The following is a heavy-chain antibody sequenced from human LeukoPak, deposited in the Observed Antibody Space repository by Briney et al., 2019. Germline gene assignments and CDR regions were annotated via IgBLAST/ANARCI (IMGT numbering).Heavy chain of an antibody. V-gene: IGHV4-39*01. CDR2: IYYSGST. CDR3: ARHPNEASWYGSGSAWFDP. Sequence: KASETLSLTCTVSGGSISSGNYYWSWIRQPPGKGLEWIGSIYYSGSTYYNPSLKSRVTISVDTSKNQFSLKLSSVTAADTAVYYCARHPNEASWYGSGSAWFDPWGQGTLVTVSS. CDR1: GGSISSGNYY. D-gene: IGHD3-10*01. J-gene: IGHJ5*02.